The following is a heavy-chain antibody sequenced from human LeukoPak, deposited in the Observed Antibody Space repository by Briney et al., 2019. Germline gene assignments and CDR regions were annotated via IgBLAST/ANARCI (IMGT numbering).Heavy chain of an antibody. J-gene: IGHJ4*02. D-gene: IGHD3-3*01. V-gene: IGHV1-69*04. CDR3: ARETGVDDFWSGYYRKGAYYFDY. CDR1: GGTFSSYA. CDR2: IIPILGIA. Sequence: GASVKVSCKASGGTFSSYAISWVRQAPGQGLEWMGRIIPILGIANYAQKFQGRVTITADKSTSTAYMELSGLRSEDTAVYYCARETGVDDFWSGYYRKGAYYFDYWGQGTLVTVSS.